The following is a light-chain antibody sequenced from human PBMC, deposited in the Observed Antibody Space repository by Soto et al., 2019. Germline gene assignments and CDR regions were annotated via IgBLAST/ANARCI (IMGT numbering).Light chain of an antibody. CDR3: QVWDSSSDHPWV. J-gene: IGLJ3*02. CDR1: NIGSKS. V-gene: IGLV3-21*04. Sequence: SYELTQPPSVSVAPGKTARITCGGNNIGSKSVHWYQQKPGQAPVLVIYYDSDRPSGIHERFSGSNSGNTATLTISRVEAGDEADYYCQVWDSSSDHPWVFGGGTKLTVL. CDR2: YDS.